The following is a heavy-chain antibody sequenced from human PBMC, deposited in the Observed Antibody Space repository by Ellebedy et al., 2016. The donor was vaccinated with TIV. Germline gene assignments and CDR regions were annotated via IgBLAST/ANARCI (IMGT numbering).Heavy chain of an antibody. CDR2: ISAYNGNT. Sequence: ASVKVSCXASGYTFTSYGISWVRQAPGQGLEWMGWISAYNGNTNYAQKLQGRVTMTTDTSASTAYMELRSLRSDDTAVYYCAREGIHAGKASYYYYGMDVWGQGTTVTVSS. CDR1: GYTFTSYG. J-gene: IGHJ6*02. CDR3: AREGIHAGKASYYYYGMDV. D-gene: IGHD3-10*01. V-gene: IGHV1-18*01.